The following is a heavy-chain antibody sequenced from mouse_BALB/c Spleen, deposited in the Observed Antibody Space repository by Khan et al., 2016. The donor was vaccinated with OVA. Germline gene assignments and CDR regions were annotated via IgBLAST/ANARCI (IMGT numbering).Heavy chain of an antibody. Sequence: QVQLKESGPGLVAPSQSMSITCTVSGFSLTSYGVPWVRQPPGKGLEWVGVIWAGGSTNYNSALVSRLSISKVNSMSQVVLKMNSLQSNDTAMYYCARREDIGGQGTTLTVSS. D-gene: IGHD1-3*01. CDR3: ARREDI. V-gene: IGHV2-9*02. CDR2: IWAGGST. J-gene: IGHJ2*01. CDR1: GFSLTSYG.